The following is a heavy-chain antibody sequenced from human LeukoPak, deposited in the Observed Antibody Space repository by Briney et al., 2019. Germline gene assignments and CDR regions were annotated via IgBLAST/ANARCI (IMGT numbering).Heavy chain of an antibody. Sequence: MASETLSLTCAVYSGSFSGYYWSWIRQPPGKGLEWIGYIYYSGSTNYNPSLKSRVTISVDTSKNQFSLKLSSVTAADTAAYYCARGVAFWSGYYNTPYYMDVWGKGTTVTVSS. J-gene: IGHJ6*03. D-gene: IGHD3-3*01. CDR1: SGSFSGYY. CDR3: ARGVAFWSGYYNTPYYMDV. CDR2: IYYSGST. V-gene: IGHV4-59*01.